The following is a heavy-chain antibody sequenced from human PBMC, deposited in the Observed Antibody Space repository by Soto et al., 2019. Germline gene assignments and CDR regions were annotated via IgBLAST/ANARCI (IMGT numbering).Heavy chain of an antibody. V-gene: IGHV4-4*02. CDR1: SGSISSSNW. CDR3: ARKSTMVRGAPFDY. D-gene: IGHD3-10*01. CDR2: IYHRGST. Sequence: QVQLQESGPGLVKPSGTLSLTCAVSSGSISSSNWWSWVRQPPGKGLEWIGEIYHRGSTNYNPSLKSRVTISVDKSKTQFSLKLSSVTAADTAGYYCARKSTMVRGAPFDYWGQGTLVTVSS. J-gene: IGHJ4*02.